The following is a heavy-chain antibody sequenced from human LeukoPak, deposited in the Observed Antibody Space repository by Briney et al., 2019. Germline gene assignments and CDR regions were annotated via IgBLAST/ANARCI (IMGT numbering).Heavy chain of an antibody. CDR2: ISWNSGSI. CDR1: GFTFDDYA. J-gene: IGHJ5*02. CDR3: AKDSGSSFANWFDP. V-gene: IGHV3-9*01. Sequence: GRSLRLSCAASGFTFDDYAMHWVRQAPGKGLEWVSGISWNSGSIGYADSVKGRFTISRDNAKNSLYLQMNSLRAEDTALYYCAKDSGSSFANWFDPWGQGTLVTVSS. D-gene: IGHD1-26*01.